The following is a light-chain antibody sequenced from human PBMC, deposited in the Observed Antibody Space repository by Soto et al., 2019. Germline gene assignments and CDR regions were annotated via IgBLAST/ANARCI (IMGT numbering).Light chain of an antibody. J-gene: IGKJ4*01. CDR2: NAS. CDR1: QSVSSN. V-gene: IGKV3-15*01. CDR3: QQFNYWPPIT. Sequence: EIVMTQSPATLSVTPGERATLSCRASQSVSSNLAWYQQKPGQAPRLLMFNASTRATGIPARFSGSGSGTEFTLTITSLQSEDFAVYYCQQFNYWPPITFGGGTKVDIK.